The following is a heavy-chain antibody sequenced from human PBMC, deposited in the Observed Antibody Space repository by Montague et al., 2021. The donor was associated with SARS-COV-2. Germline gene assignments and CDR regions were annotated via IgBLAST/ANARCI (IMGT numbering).Heavy chain of an antibody. Sequence: SLRLSCAASGFTFSSYAMHWVRQAPGKGLEWVAVISYDGSNKYYADSVKGRFTISRDNSKNTLYLQMNSLRAEDTAVYYCARDLAKVVAAPHDDYYYYDGIDVWGQGTTVTVSS. CDR1: GFTFSSYA. J-gene: IGHJ6*02. V-gene: IGHV3-30*04. D-gene: IGHD2-15*01. CDR3: ARDLAKVVAAPHDDYYYYDGIDV. CDR2: ISYDGSNK.